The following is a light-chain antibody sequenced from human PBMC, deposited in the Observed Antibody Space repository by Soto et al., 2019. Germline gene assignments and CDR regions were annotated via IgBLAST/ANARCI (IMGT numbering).Light chain of an antibody. J-gene: IGLJ1*01. CDR2: VNT. CDR3: KSYDSRLAGFV. CDR1: SSNIGARFD. V-gene: IGLV1-40*01. Sequence: QSVLTQPPSVSGAPGQRVTISCTGSSSNIGARFDVHWYRHLPGTAPKLLISVNTNGPSGVADRFSGSKSGTSASLAIAGLRAEDEADYYCKSYDSRLAGFVFGTGTKVTVL.